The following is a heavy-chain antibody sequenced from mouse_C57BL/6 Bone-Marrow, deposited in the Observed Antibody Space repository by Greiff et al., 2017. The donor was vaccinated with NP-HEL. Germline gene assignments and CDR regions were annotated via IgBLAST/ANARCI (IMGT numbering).Heavy chain of an antibody. CDR3: ARDRDYWYFDV. D-gene: IGHD3-3*01. J-gene: IGHJ1*03. V-gene: IGHV5-16*01. Sequence: EVKLVESEGGLVQPGSSMKLSCTASGFTFSDYYMAWVRQVPEKGLEWVANINYDGSSTYYLDSLKSRFIFSRDNATNILYLQLSSLKSEDTATEYCARDRDYWYFDVWGTGTTVTVSS. CDR2: INYDGSST. CDR1: GFTFSDYY.